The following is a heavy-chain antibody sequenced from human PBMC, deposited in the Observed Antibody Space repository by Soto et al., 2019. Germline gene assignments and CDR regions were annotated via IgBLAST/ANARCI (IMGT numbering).Heavy chain of an antibody. D-gene: IGHD6-6*01. Sequence: SETLSLTCTVSGGSIDNYEYYWTWIRQPPGKGLEWVGYIYYSGRTNYNPSLNSRLTISLDTSKNQFSLRLTSVSAADTAMYYCARDRSNSPDYFNHCGQGTLVTVSS. J-gene: IGHJ4*02. CDR2: IYYSGRT. CDR3: ARDRSNSPDYFNH. CDR1: GGSIDNYEYY. V-gene: IGHV4-30-4*01.